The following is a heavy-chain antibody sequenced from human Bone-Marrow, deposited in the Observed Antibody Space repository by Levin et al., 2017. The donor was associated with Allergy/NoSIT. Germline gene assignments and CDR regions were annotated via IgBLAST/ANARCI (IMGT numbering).Heavy chain of an antibody. J-gene: IGHJ6*02. V-gene: IGHV1-8*01. D-gene: IGHD4-17*01. CDR2: MNPNSGNT. CDR3: AREGGNDYGDYDNGYYYDGMDV. CDR1: GYTFTSYD. Sequence: GESLKISCKASGYTFTSYDINWVRQATGQGLEWMGWMNPNSGNTGYAQKFQGRVTMTRNTSISTAYMELSSLRSEDTAVYYCAREGGNDYGDYDNGYYYDGMDVWGQGTTVTVSS.